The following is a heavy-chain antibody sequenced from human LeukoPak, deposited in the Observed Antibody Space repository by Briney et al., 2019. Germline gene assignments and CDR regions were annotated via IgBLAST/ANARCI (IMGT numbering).Heavy chain of an antibody. CDR1: GGSFSGYY. J-gene: IGHJ4*02. Sequence: PSETLSLTCAVYGGSFSGYYWSWIRQPPGKGLEWIGEINHSGSTNYNPSLKSRVTISVDTSKNQFSLKLSSVTAADTAVYYCARGQCPDLSGDTAIYGDFDYWGQGTLVTVSS. CDR2: INHSGST. V-gene: IGHV4-34*01. CDR3: ARGQCPDLSGDTAIYGDFDY. D-gene: IGHD5-18*01.